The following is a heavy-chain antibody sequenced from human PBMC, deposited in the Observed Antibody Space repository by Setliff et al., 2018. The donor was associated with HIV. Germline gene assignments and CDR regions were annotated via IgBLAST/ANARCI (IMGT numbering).Heavy chain of an antibody. CDR1: GGSLSGYY. D-gene: IGHD5-12*01. CDR2: INHSGST. CDR3: ARHFGWLPREIDY. V-gene: IGHV4-34*01. Sequence: ASETLSLTCAVYGGSLSGYYWSWIRQPPGKGLEWFGEINHSGSTNYNPSLKSRVTISVDTSKNQFSLKLSSATAADTAVYYCARHFGWLPREIDYWGQGTLVTV. J-gene: IGHJ4*02.